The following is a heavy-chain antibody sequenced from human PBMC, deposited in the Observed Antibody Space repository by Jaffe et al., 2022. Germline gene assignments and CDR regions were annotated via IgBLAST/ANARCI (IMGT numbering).Heavy chain of an antibody. V-gene: IGHV4-61*01. D-gene: IGHD5-12*01. CDR3: ARARHRGYSGYVGAFDI. J-gene: IGHJ3*02. Sequence: QVQLQESGPGLVKPSETLSLTCTVSGGSVSSGSYYWSWIRQPPGKGLEWIGYIYYSGSTNYNPSLKSRVTISVDTSKNQFSLKLSSVTAADTAVYYCARARHRGYSGYVGAFDIWGQGTMVTVSS. CDR1: GGSVSSGSYY. CDR2: IYYSGST.